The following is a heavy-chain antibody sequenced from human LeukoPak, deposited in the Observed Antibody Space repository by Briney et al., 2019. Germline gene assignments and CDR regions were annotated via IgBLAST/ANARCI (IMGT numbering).Heavy chain of an antibody. CDR2: ISSSSSYI. Sequence: PGGSLRLSCAASGFTFSSYSMNWVRQAPGKGLEWVSSISSSSSYIYYADSVKGRFTISRDNAKNSLYLQMNSLRAEDTAVYYCARDSFSSGWYLGAFDIWGQGTMVTVSS. CDR1: GFTFSSYS. V-gene: IGHV3-21*01. D-gene: IGHD6-19*01. J-gene: IGHJ3*02. CDR3: ARDSFSSGWYLGAFDI.